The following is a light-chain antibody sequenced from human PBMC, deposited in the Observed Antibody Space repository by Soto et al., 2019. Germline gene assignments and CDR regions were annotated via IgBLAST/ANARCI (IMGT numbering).Light chain of an antibody. CDR1: SSNIGAGFD. CDR3: SSYASSSSYA. Sequence: QSVLTQPPSVSGAPGQTVAISCTGSSSNIGAGFDVHWYQQVPGTAPKLVLYGNTNRPSGVPDRFSGSRSGSSASLAITGLQTEDEAVYYCSSYASSSSYAFGTGTKVTVL. V-gene: IGLV1-40*01. J-gene: IGLJ1*01. CDR2: GNT.